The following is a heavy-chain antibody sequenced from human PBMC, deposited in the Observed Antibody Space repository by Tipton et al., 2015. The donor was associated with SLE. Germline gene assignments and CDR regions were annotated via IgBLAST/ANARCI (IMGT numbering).Heavy chain of an antibody. Sequence: SLRLSCAASGFTFSSYAMHWVRQAPGKGLEWVAVKYYADSVKGRFTISRDNSKNTLYLQMNSLRAEDTAVYYCARSLLAQLDYGMDVWGQGTTVTVSS. CDR1: GFTFSSYA. CDR2: K. J-gene: IGHJ6*02. D-gene: IGHD6-6*01. CDR3: ARSLLAQLDYGMDV. V-gene: IGHV3-30*04.